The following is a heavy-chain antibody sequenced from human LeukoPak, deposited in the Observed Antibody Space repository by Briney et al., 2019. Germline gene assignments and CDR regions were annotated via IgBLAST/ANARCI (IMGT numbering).Heavy chain of an antibody. D-gene: IGHD3-10*01. V-gene: IGHV4-59*01. J-gene: IGHJ4*02. CDR3: ARGRITMVRGVPEYFDY. CDR1: GGSISNYY. Sequence: SETLSLTCIVSGGSISNYYWTWIRQPPGKGLEWIGYIYYSGSTNYNPSLKSRVTISVDTSKNQFSLKLSSVTAADTAVYYCARGRITMVRGVPEYFDYWGQGTLVTVSS. CDR2: IYYSGST.